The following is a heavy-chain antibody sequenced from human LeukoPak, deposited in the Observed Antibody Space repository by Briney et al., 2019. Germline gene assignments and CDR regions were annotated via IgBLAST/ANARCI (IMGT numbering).Heavy chain of an antibody. CDR2: IDSSGSTI. Sequence: WGSLRLSCAASGFTFSNAWMSWVRQAPGKGLEWVSYIDSSGSTIHYADSVKGRFTISRDNAKNSLYLQMNSLRAEDTAVYYCARTKEMATISYFDSWGQGTLVTVSS. CDR1: GFTFSNAW. CDR3: ARTKEMATISYFDS. V-gene: IGHV3-11*04. J-gene: IGHJ4*02. D-gene: IGHD5-24*01.